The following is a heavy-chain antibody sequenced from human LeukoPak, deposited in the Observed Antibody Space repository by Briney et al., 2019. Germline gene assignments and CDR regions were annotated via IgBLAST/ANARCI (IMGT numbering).Heavy chain of an antibody. D-gene: IGHD6-13*01. V-gene: IGHV3-53*01. Sequence: GGSLRLSCAASGFTISDNYMSWVRQAPGKGLEWVSVIYIGGTTQYADSVKGRFTTSRDNFKNTLDLQMNSLRVEDTAVYYCASLIAAAGRVYYFDYWGQGTLVTVSS. CDR1: GFTISDNY. CDR2: IYIGGTT. CDR3: ASLIAAAGRVYYFDY. J-gene: IGHJ4*02.